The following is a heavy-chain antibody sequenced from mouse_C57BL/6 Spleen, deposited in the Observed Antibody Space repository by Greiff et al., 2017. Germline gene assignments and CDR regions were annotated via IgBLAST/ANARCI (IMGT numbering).Heavy chain of an antibody. D-gene: IGHD1-1*01. CDR3: TSAPGTSYWYFDV. CDR1: GFTFSSYA. J-gene: IGHJ1*03. CDR2: ISSGGDYI. V-gene: IGHV5-9-1*02. Sequence: DVMLVESGEGLVKPGGSLKLSCAASGFTFSSYAMSWVRQTPGKRLEWVAYISSGGDYIYYADTVKGRFTISRDNARNTLYLQMSSLKSEDTAMYSCTSAPGTSYWYFDVWGTGTTVTVSS.